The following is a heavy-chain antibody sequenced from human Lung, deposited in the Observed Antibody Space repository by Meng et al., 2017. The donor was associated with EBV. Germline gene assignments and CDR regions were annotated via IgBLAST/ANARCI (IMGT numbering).Heavy chain of an antibody. V-gene: IGHV4-30-4*01. Sequence: QRQRLESAPGLVEPSQTLSLTCTVSGGSMSSGNYYWSWIRQPPGKGLEWIGYIHHSGSAYYNPSLKSRVSISVDTSKNQFSLNLNSMTAADTAVYYCASFDHIPRRNYFDYWGQGTLVTVSS. CDR3: ASFDHIPRRNYFDY. CDR2: IHHSGSA. D-gene: IGHD2-21*01. J-gene: IGHJ4*02. CDR1: GGSMSSGNYY.